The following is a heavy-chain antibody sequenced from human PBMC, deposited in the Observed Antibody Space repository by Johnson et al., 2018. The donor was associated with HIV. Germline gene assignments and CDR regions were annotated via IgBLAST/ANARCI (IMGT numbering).Heavy chain of an antibody. CDR3: ARTRKYTSGPPCAFDF. D-gene: IGHD3-22*01. V-gene: IGHV3-66*03. J-gene: IGHJ3*01. CDR2: IYSGGST. Sequence: VQLVESGGGLIQPGGSLRLSCAASGFTVSSNYMSWVRQAPGKGLEWVSVIYSGGSTYYADSVKGRFNISRDNSKNTLYLQMSSLRVEDTAVYYCARTRKYTSGPPCAFDFWGQGTMVTVSS. CDR1: GFTVSSNY.